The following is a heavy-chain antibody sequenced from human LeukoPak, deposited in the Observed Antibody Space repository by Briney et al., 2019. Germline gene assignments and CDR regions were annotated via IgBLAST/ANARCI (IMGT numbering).Heavy chain of an antibody. CDR2: IWYDGSNK. CDR1: GFTFSSYG. CDR3: ARGRSSSGWYYFDY. Sequence: GRSLRLSCAASGFTFSSYGMHWVRQAPGKGLEWVAVIWYDGSNKYYADSVKGRFTISRDNSKNTLYLQMNSLRAEDTAVYYCARGRSSSGWYYFDYWGQGTLVTVSS. J-gene: IGHJ4*02. D-gene: IGHD6-19*01. V-gene: IGHV3-33*08.